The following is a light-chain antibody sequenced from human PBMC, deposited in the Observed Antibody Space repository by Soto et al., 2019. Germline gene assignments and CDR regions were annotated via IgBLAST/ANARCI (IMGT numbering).Light chain of an antibody. J-gene: IGKJ4*01. Sequence: EIMMTQSPANVSVFPGERATLSCRASQSIDSDLAWYQQKPGHVPRLLIYGASTRATGVPARFSGSGSGTEFTLTISSLQAEDVAIYSCQQYYSGPITFGGGTKVEIK. CDR2: GAS. CDR3: QQYYSGPIT. V-gene: IGKV3-15*01. CDR1: QSIDSD.